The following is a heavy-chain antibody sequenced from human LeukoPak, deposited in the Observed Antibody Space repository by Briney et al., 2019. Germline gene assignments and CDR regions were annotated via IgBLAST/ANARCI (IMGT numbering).Heavy chain of an antibody. J-gene: IGHJ6*03. V-gene: IGHV3-30*03. Sequence: PGGSLRLSCAASGFTFSSYGMHWVRQAPGKGLEWVAVISYDGSNKYYADSVKGRFTISRDNSKNTLYLQMNSLRSEDTAVYYCARSTLRGSSSLGYYYYYMDVWGKGTTVTVSS. CDR2: ISYDGSNK. D-gene: IGHD6-6*01. CDR1: GFTFSSYG. CDR3: ARSTLRGSSSLGYYYYYMDV.